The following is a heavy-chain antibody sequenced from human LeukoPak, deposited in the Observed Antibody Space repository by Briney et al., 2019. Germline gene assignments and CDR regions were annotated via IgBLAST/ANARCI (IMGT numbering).Heavy chain of an antibody. Sequence: GGSLRLSCSASGFTFSSYSMNWVRQAPGKGLEWVSSISTSSTYIYYADSVKGRFTISRDNAKNSLYLQMNSLRAEDTAVYYCGRTAGYSNSWFSVHDDSWGQGTLVTVSS. CDR1: GFTFSSYS. CDR3: GRTAGYSNSWFSVHDDS. V-gene: IGHV3-21*01. D-gene: IGHD6-13*01. J-gene: IGHJ4*02. CDR2: ISTSSTYI.